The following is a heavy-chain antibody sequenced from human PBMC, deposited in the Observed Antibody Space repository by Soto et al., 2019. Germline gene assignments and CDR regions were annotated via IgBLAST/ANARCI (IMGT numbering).Heavy chain of an antibody. D-gene: IGHD3-3*01. CDR3: ARKSDFWSGYYPRHHYYYYGMDV. CDR1: GGTFSSYA. J-gene: IGHJ6*02. CDR2: IIPIFGTA. V-gene: IGHV1-69*13. Sequence: SVKVSCKASGGTFSSYAISWVRQAPGQGLEWMGGIIPIFGTANYAQKFQGRVTITADESTSTAYMELSSLRSEDTAVYYCARKSDFWSGYYPRHHYYYYGMDVWGQGTTVTVSS.